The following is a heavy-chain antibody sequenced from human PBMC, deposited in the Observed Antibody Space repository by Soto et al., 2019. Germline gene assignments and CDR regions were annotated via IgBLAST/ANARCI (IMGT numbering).Heavy chain of an antibody. CDR2: IRSKAYGGTT. D-gene: IGHD1-1*01. V-gene: IGHV3-49*03. CDR3: TRVKLQLYYYYYGMDV. J-gene: IGHJ6*02. Sequence: GGSLRLSCTASGFTFGDYAMSWFRQAPGKGLEWVGFIRSKAYGGTTEYAASVKGRFTISRDDSKSIAYLQMNSLKTEDTAVYYCTRVKLQLYYYYYGMDVWGQGTKVTVSS. CDR1: GFTFGDYA.